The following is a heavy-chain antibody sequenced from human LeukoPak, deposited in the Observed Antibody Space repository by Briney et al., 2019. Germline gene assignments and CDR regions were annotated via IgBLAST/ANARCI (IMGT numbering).Heavy chain of an antibody. CDR1: GVSINGNN. Sequence: KPSETLSLTCSVSGVSINGNNWSWIGQRDGMGLMGLGRIYSSGSTYYNPSLKSRVTMAVDTSNNQLSLKLRTATAADTAVYYCARGIDNYYDTSGYLYWGRGTLVTVSS. CDR2: IYSSGST. J-gene: IGHJ4*02. D-gene: IGHD3-22*01. CDR3: ARGIDNYYDTSGYLY. V-gene: IGHV4-4*07.